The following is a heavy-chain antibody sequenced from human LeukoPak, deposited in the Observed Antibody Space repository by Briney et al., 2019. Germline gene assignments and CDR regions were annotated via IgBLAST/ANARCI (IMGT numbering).Heavy chain of an antibody. D-gene: IGHD6-19*01. V-gene: IGHV4-34*01. CDR1: GGSFSGYY. CDR3: ARRHWIAVAGRGVDAFDM. Sequence: NPSENLSLTCAVYGGSFSGYYLSWLRQPPGKGLEWIGEINHSGSTNYNPSLKSRVTISVDTSKNQFSLKLSSVTAAATAVCNCARRHWIAVAGRGVDAFDMCGQGTMVTVSS. CDR2: INHSGST. J-gene: IGHJ3*02.